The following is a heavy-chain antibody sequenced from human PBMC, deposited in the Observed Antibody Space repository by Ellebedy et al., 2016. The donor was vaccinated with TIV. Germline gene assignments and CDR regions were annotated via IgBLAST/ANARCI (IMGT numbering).Heavy chain of an antibody. J-gene: IGHJ4*02. V-gene: IGHV1-18*01. CDR2: ISAYNGNT. CDR1: GYTFTSYG. D-gene: IGHD6-19*01. CDR3: AIAGGVGGLYAPYSFDY. Sequence: AASVKVSCKASGYTFTSYGISWVRQAPGQGLEWMGWISAYNGNTNYAQKLQGRVTMTTDTSTSTAYMELRSLRADDSAVYYCAIAGGVGGLYAPYSFDYWGQGTLVTVSS.